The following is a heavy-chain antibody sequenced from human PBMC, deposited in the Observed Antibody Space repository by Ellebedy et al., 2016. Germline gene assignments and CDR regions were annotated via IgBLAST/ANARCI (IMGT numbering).Heavy chain of an antibody. CDR2: IIPILGIA. Sequence: SVKVSXXASGGTFSSYAISWVRQAPGQGLEWMGRIIPILGIANYAQKFQGRVTITADKSTSTAYMELSSLRSEDTAVYYCARGSRYCSSTSCSDYYYYGMDVWGQGTTVTVSS. J-gene: IGHJ6*02. V-gene: IGHV1-69*04. CDR1: GGTFSSYA. CDR3: ARGSRYCSSTSCSDYYYYGMDV. D-gene: IGHD2-2*01.